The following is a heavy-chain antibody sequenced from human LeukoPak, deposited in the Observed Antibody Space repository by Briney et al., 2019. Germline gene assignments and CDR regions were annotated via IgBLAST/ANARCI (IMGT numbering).Heavy chain of an antibody. CDR1: VGSISSYY. J-gene: IGHJ4*02. CDR2: IYYSGST. Sequence: SETLSLTCTVSVGSISSYYWSWIRQPPGKGLEWIGYIYYSGSTNYNPSLKSRVTISVDTSKNQFSLKLSSVTAADTAVYYCARLGDYVWGSYRPYFDYWGQGTLVTVSS. V-gene: IGHV4-59*08. D-gene: IGHD3-16*02. CDR3: ARLGDYVWGSYRPYFDY.